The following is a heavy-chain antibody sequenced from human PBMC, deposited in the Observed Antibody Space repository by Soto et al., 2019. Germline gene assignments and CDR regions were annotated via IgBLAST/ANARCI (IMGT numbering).Heavy chain of an antibody. CDR1: GFTVSSNY. V-gene: IGHV3-53*01. Sequence: EVQLVESGGGLIQPGGSLRLSCVASGFTVSSNYMSWVRQAPGKGLEWVSVIYSGGSTYYADSVKGRFTISRDNSKNTLYLQMNSLRAEDTAVYYCARDLSYSGAGGMDVWGQGTTVTVSS. CDR3: ARDLSYSGAGGMDV. J-gene: IGHJ6*02. D-gene: IGHD1-26*01. CDR2: IYSGGST.